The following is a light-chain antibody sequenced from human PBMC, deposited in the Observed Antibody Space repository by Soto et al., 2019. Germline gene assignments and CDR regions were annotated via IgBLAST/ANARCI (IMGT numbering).Light chain of an antibody. Sequence: EVVLTQSPGTLSLSPGERATLSCRASQSVSSSFLAWYQQKPGQAPRLLIHAASTGATGIPARFRGSGSGPDFPLTISSLEPEDSAVYFCHQYADSPQPFGQGTK. CDR2: AAS. J-gene: IGKJ2*01. CDR1: QSVSSSF. CDR3: HQYADSPQP. V-gene: IGKV3-20*01.